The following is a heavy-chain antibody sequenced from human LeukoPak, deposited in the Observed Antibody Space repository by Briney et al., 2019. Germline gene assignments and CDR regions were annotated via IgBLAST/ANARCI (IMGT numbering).Heavy chain of an antibody. CDR3: ARAVGVVDCNTYSCKPYYFDY. CDR1: GFGIGASF. CDR2: LSRGESA. Sequence: GGSLRLSCTASGFGIGASFITWVRQAPGKGLEWVSLLSRGESAFYADSVKGRFTLSGDTSKNTVFLQMNSLRAEDTAVYFCARAVGVVDCNTYSCKPYYFDYWGQGALVTVSS. D-gene: IGHD2-2*01. V-gene: IGHV3-66*01. J-gene: IGHJ4*02.